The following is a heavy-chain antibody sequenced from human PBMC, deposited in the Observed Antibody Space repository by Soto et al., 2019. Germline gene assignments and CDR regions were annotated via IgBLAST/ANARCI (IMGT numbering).Heavy chain of an antibody. V-gene: IGHV3-48*02. CDR2: ISSSSSTI. CDR1: GFTFSSYS. Sequence: PGGSLRLSCAASGFTFSSYSMNWVRQAPGKGLEWASYISSSSSTIYYADSVKGRFTISRDNAKNSLYLQMNSLRDEDTAVYYCARGAITIFGGGFTGDLDYWGQGTLVTVSS. CDR3: ARGAITIFGGGFTGDLDY. J-gene: IGHJ4*02. D-gene: IGHD3-3*01.